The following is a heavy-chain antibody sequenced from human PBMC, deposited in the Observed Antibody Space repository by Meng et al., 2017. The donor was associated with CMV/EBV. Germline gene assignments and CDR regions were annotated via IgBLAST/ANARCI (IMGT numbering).Heavy chain of an antibody. CDR2: ISYDGTYK. D-gene: IGHD4-17*01. V-gene: IGHV3-30-3*01. J-gene: IGHJ3*02. Sequence: GESLKISCAASGFTLNSYTVHWVRQAPGKGLEWMAVISYDGTYKYYGDSVKGRFTVSRDNSKRSLYLQMNSLRPEDTAVYYCATSRFHGDFTDAVNIWGQGTLVTVSS. CDR1: GFTLNSYT. CDR3: ATSRFHGDFTDAVNI.